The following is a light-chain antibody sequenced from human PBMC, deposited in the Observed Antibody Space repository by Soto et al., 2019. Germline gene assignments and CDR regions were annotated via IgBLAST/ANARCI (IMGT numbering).Light chain of an antibody. CDR1: QSISSY. V-gene: IGKV1-39*01. CDR3: QQYNSYSWT. CDR2: AAS. Sequence: DIQITQSPSSLSASVGDRVTITCRASQSISSYLNWYQQKPGKAPKLLIYAASSLQSGVPSRFSGSGSGTEFTLTISSLQPDDFATYYCQQYNSYSWTFGQGTK. J-gene: IGKJ1*01.